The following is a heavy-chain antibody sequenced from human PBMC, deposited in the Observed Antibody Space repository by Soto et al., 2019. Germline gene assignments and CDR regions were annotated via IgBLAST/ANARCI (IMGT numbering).Heavy chain of an antibody. V-gene: IGHV1-18*01. Sequence: SVKVSCKTSGYTFSSYSINWVRQAPGQGLEWMAWISTTSGNTHYAERVQGRVTVTLDKSARTAFMEMWGLTSDDTAVYFCARDNGYYDFWGQGTLVTVSS. D-gene: IGHD2-8*01. CDR2: ISTTSGNT. CDR1: GYTFSSYS. J-gene: IGHJ4*02. CDR3: ARDNGYYDF.